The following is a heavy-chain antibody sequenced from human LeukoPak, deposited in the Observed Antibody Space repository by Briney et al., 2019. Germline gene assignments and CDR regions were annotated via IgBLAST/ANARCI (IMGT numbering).Heavy chain of an antibody. V-gene: IGHV3-33*01. CDR2: IWYDGSNK. CDR1: GFTFSSYG. D-gene: IGHD3-22*01. Sequence: GGSLRLSCAASGFTFSSYGMHWVRQAPGKGLEWVAVIWYDGSNKYYADSVKGRFTISRDNSKNTLYLQMNSLRAEDTAVYYCARDEHQYFHASSGRFDYWGQGTLVTVSS. J-gene: IGHJ4*02. CDR3: ARDEHQYFHASSGRFDY.